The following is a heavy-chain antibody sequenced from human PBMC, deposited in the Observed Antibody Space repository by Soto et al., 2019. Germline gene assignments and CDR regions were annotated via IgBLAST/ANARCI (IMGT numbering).Heavy chain of an antibody. Sequence: SETLSLTCTVSGGSISSYYWGWIRQPPGKGLEWIGYIYYSGSTNYNPSLKSRVTISVDTSKNQFSLKLSSVTAADTAVYYCARGDSSGWYGDWFDPWGQGTLVTVSS. J-gene: IGHJ5*02. D-gene: IGHD6-19*01. V-gene: IGHV4-59*01. CDR2: IYYSGST. CDR1: GGSISSYY. CDR3: ARGDSSGWYGDWFDP.